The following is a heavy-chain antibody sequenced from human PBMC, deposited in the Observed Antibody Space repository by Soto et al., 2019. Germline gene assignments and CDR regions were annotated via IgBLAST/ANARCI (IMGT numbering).Heavy chain of an antibody. Sequence: GGSLRLSCAASGFTFSSYAMHWVRQAPGKGLEWVAVISYDGSNKYYADSVKGRFTISRDNSKNTLYLQMNSLRAEDTAVYYCARENGEREEYQLPGDYYYGMDVWGQGTTVTVSS. CDR3: ARENGEREEYQLPGDYYYGMDV. J-gene: IGHJ6*02. CDR2: ISYDGSNK. CDR1: GFTFSSYA. D-gene: IGHD2-2*01. V-gene: IGHV3-30-3*01.